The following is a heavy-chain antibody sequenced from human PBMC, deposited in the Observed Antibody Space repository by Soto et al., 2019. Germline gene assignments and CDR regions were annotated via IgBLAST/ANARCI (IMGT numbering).Heavy chain of an antibody. V-gene: IGHV2-5*02. J-gene: IGHJ6*02. CDR2: IYWDDDK. CDR3: AQSSGSYPFYYYGMDV. Sequence: QITLKESGPTLVKPTQTLTLTCTFSGFSLSTSGVGVGWIRQPPGKALEWLALIYWDDDKPYSPSLKSRLTIPXXTXKXXVVLTMTHMDPVDTATYYRAQSSGSYPFYYYGMDVWGQGTTVTVSS. CDR1: GFSLSTSGVG. D-gene: IGHD3-10*01.